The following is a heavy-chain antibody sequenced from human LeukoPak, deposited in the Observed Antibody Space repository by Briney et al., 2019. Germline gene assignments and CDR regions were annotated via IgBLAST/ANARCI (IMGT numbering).Heavy chain of an antibody. J-gene: IGHJ3*02. Sequence: ASVKVSCEVTGYTLTELSMHWVRQAPGRGLEWMGGFDPEDGETIYAQKFQGRVTMTEDTSTDTAYMELSSLRSEDTAVYYCATGLIVIAVAGPLGADAFDIWGQGTMVTVSS. CDR1: GYTLTELS. CDR2: FDPEDGET. D-gene: IGHD6-19*01. V-gene: IGHV1-24*01. CDR3: ATGLIVIAVAGPLGADAFDI.